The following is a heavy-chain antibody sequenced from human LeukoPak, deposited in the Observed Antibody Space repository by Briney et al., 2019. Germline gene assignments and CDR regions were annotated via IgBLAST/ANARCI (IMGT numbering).Heavy chain of an antibody. CDR1: GYSFTSYW. CDR3: ARSIVVVPAAPGYDY. V-gene: IGHV5-51*01. Sequence: GESLKISCKGSGYSFTSYWIGWVRQMPGKGLEWMGIIYPGDSDTRYSPSFQGQVTISADKSISTAHLQWSSLKASDTAMYYCARSIVVVPAAPGYDYWGQGTLVTVSS. CDR2: IYPGDSDT. J-gene: IGHJ4*02. D-gene: IGHD2-2*01.